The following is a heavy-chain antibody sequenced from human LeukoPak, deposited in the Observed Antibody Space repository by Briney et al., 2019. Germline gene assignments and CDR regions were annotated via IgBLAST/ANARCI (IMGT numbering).Heavy chain of an antibody. CDR2: IWYDESNK. CDR1: GFTFSSYG. V-gene: IGHV3-33*06. J-gene: IGHJ4*02. D-gene: IGHD5-24*01. Sequence: GGSLRLSCAASGFTFSSYGMHWVRQAPGKGLEWVAVIWYDESNKYYADSVKGRFTISRDNSKNTLYLQMNSLRAEDTAVYYCAKDVVEMATIGPPGYWGQGTLVTVSS. CDR3: AKDVVEMATIGPPGY.